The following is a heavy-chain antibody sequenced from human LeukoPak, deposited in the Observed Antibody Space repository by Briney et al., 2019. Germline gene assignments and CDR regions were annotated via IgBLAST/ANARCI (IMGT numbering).Heavy chain of an antibody. D-gene: IGHD4-17*01. CDR1: GYTFTGYY. V-gene: IGHV1-2*02. J-gene: IGHJ3*02. Sequence: ASVKVSCKASGYTFTGYYMHWVRQAPGQGLEWMGWINPLSGGANYAERFQGRVTLTWDTSISTAYMELSRLKYDDMALYYCARGSVTTDACDIGGQVTMVIVAS. CDR2: INPLSGGA. CDR3: ARGSVTTDACDI.